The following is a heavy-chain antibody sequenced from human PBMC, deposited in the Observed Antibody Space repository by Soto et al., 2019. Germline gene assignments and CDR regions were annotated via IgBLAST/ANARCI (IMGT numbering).Heavy chain of an antibody. CDR2: VYYTGHT. CDR1: GGSISSGDYH. D-gene: IGHD3-3*01. J-gene: IGHJ4*02. Sequence: QVQLQESGPGLVKPSQTLSLTCTFSGGSISSGDYHWSWIRQPPGKGLEWIGFVYYTGHTYYTPSRKSRVPIAVDTSKNPFSLTLSSVTAADTAVYYCARSDFWSGDYTDYWGQGTLVTVSS. V-gene: IGHV4-30-4*08. CDR3: ARSDFWSGDYTDY.